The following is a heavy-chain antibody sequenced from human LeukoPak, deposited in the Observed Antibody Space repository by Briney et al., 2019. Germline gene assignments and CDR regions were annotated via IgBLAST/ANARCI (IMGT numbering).Heavy chain of an antibody. Sequence: SETLSLTCIVSGGSISSGGYYWSWIRQPPGKGLEWIGYIYHSGSTYYNPSLKSRVTISVDRSKNQFSLKLSSVTAADTAVYYCARCIVVVPAAPGFDYWGQETLVTVSS. J-gene: IGHJ4*02. V-gene: IGHV4-30-2*01. CDR1: GGSISSGGYY. CDR2: IYHSGST. D-gene: IGHD2-2*01. CDR3: ARCIVVVPAAPGFDY.